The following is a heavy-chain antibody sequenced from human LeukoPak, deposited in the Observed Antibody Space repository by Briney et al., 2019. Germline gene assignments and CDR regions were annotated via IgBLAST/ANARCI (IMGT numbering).Heavy chain of an antibody. V-gene: IGHV4-39*01. Sequence: SETLSLTCTVSGGSISSSSYYWGWIRQPPGKGPEWIGSISYSGSTYYIPSLKSRVTISVDTSKNQFSLKLSSVTAADTAVYYCARSVDSLLNFDYWGQGTLVTVSS. CDR2: ISYSGST. CDR1: GGSISSSSYY. CDR3: ARSVDSLLNFDY. J-gene: IGHJ4*02. D-gene: IGHD3-22*01.